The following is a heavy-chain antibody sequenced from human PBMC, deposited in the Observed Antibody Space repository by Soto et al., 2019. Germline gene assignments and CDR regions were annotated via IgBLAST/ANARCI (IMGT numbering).Heavy chain of an antibody. D-gene: IGHD3-9*01. Sequence: GASVKVSCKASGGTFSSYTISWVRQASGQGLEWMGRIIPILGIANYAQKFQGRVTITADKSTSTAYMELSSLRSEDTAVYYCASGNYDILTGYYDAFDIWGQGTMVTVSS. V-gene: IGHV1-69*02. J-gene: IGHJ3*02. CDR1: GGTFSSYT. CDR2: IIPILGIA. CDR3: ASGNYDILTGYYDAFDI.